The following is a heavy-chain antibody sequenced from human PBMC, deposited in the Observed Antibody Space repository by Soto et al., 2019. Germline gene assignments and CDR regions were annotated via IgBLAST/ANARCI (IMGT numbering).Heavy chain of an antibody. CDR3: AKGLYGTVDY. V-gene: IGHV3-9*01. CDR2: ISWNRCSI. J-gene: IGHJ4*02. CDR1: GFTFDDYA. D-gene: IGHD3-10*01. Sequence: EVQLVESGGGFVQPGRSLRLSCAASGFTFDDYAMHWVRQAPGKGLEWVSGISWNRCSIGYADSVMGRFTISRDNAKNSLYLQMNSLRAEDTALYYCAKGLYGTVDYWGQGTLVTVAS.